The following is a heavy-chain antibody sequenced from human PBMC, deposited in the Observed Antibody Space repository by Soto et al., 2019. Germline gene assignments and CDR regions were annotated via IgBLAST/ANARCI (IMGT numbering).Heavy chain of an antibody. CDR3: AAXVLTYDNSGHYFDGFDT. CDR1: GLTFRDSA. Sequence: GASVKVSCKASGLTFRDSAVQWVRQRRGHRPEWIGWIVVGSGNTNYAQDFQGRVTITRDMTTNTVYMNLSSLRSEDSAEFFCAAXVLTYDNSGHYFDGFDTWGQGTMVTVSS. CDR2: IVVGSGNT. J-gene: IGHJ3*02. V-gene: IGHV1-58*01. D-gene: IGHD3-22*01.